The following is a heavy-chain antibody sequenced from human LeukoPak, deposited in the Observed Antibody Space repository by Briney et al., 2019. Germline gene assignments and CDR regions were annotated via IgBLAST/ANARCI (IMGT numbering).Heavy chain of an antibody. D-gene: IGHD2-21*02. Sequence: GASVKVSCKTSGYTFTGYYIHWVRQAPGQGLEWMGWIHPNRGNTNYAQEFQGRVTMTRDTSISTAYMELNRLTSDDTAVYFCATVTATTFDYWGQGTLVTVSS. V-gene: IGHV1-2*02. J-gene: IGHJ4*02. CDR3: ATVTATTFDY. CDR2: IHPNRGNT. CDR1: GYTFTGYY.